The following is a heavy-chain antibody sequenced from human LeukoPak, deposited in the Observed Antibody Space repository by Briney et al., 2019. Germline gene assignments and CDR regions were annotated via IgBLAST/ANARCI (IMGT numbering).Heavy chain of an antibody. CDR2: IYYSGST. J-gene: IGHJ4*02. CDR3: ARSFSSVVVAAPYDY. V-gene: IGHV4-59*08. D-gene: IGHD2-15*01. CDR1: DGSISSHY. Sequence: PSETLSLTCTVSDGSISSHYWSWIRQPPGKGLEWIGYIYYSGSTNYNPSLKSRVTISVDTSKNQFSLKLSSVTAADTAVYYCARSFSSVVVAAPYDYWGQGTLVTVSS.